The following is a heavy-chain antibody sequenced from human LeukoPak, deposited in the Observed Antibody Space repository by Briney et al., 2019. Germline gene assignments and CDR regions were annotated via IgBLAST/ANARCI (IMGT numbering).Heavy chain of an antibody. D-gene: IGHD2-15*01. J-gene: IGHJ4*02. CDR2: ISGGGFGT. Sequence: PGGSLRLSCVASGFNFNNYAMSWVRQAPGKGLEWVAAISGGGFGTYYADSVKGRFTISRDNAENSLYLQMNSLRAEDTAVYYCARDRGGRTGLDDWGQGTLVTVSS. V-gene: IGHV3-23*01. CDR3: ARDRGGRTGLDD. CDR1: GFNFNNYA.